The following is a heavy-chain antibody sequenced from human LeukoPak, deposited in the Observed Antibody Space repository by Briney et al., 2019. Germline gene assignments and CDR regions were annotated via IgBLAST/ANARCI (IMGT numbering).Heavy chain of an antibody. CDR1: GGSFSGYY. CDR3: ARECPYYDILTGYPDIYYMDV. J-gene: IGHJ6*03. D-gene: IGHD3-9*01. CDR2: INHSGST. V-gene: IGHV4-34*01. Sequence: SETLSLTCAVYGGSFSGYYWSWIRQPPGKGLEWIGEINHSGSTNYNPSLKSRVTISVDTSKNQFSLKLSSVTAADTAVYYCARECPYYDILTGYPDIYYMDVWGKGTTVTVSS.